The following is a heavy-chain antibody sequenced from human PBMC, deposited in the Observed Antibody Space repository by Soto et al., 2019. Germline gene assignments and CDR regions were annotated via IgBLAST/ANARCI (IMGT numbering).Heavy chain of an antibody. CDR1: GFTFSSYA. Sequence: GGSLRLSCAASGFTFSSYAMHWVRQAPGKGLEWVAVISYDGSNKYYADSVKGRFTISRDNSKNTLYLQMNSLRAEDTAVYYCARDSRGGTGDRWRGAFDIWGQGTMVTVSS. V-gene: IGHV3-30*04. CDR3: ARDSRGGTGDRWRGAFDI. J-gene: IGHJ3*02. D-gene: IGHD7-27*01. CDR2: ISYDGSNK.